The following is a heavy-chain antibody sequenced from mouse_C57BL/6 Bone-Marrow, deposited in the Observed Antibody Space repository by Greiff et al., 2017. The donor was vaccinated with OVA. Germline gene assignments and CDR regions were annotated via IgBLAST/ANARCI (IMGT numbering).Heavy chain of an antibody. CDR2: IDPEGGDT. V-gene: IGHV14-2*01. Sequence: EVKVVESGAELVKPGASVKLSCTASGFNIKDYYMHWVKQRTEQGLEWIGRIDPEGGDTKYAPKFQGKATMTADTSSNTADLQLSSLTSEDTAVYYCARLYDYCSSLYWYFDVWGTGTTVTVSS. CDR3: ARLYDYCSSLYWYFDV. J-gene: IGHJ1*03. CDR1: GFNIKDYY. D-gene: IGHD1-1*01.